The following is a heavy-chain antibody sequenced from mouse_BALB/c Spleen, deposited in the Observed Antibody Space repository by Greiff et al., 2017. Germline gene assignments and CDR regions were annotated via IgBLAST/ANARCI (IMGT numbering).Heavy chain of an antibody. CDR2: ISSGGST. V-gene: IGHV5-6-5*01. D-gene: IGHD1-1*01. J-gene: IGHJ2*01. Sequence: EVNLVESGGGLVKPGGSLKLSCAASGFTFSSYAMSWVRQTPEKRLEWVASISSGGSTYYPDSVKGRFTISRDNARNILYLQMSSLRSEDTAMYYCARDGGLRFDYWGQGTTLTVSS. CDR1: GFTFSSYA. CDR3: ARDGGLRFDY.